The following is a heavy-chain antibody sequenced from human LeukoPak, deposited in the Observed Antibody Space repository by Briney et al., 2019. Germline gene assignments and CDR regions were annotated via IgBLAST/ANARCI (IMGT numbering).Heavy chain of an antibody. CDR2: INHSGST. D-gene: IGHD6-13*01. V-gene: IGHV4-34*01. CDR3: ARLGIAATNFDY. CDR1: GGSFSGYY. Sequence: SETLSLTCAVYGGSFSGYYWSWIRQPPGKGLEWIGEINHSGSTNYNPSLKSRVTISVDTSKNQFSLKLSSVTAVDTAVYYCARLGIAATNFDYWGQGTLVTVSS. J-gene: IGHJ4*02.